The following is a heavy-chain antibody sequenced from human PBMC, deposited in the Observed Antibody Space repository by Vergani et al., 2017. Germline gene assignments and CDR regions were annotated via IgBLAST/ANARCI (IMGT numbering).Heavy chain of an antibody. J-gene: IGHJ6*02. V-gene: IGHV1-69*08. D-gene: IGHD3-10*01. Sequence: QVQLVQSGAEVKKPGSSVKVSCKASGGTFSSYTISWVRQAPGQGLEWMGRIIPILGIANYAQKFQGRVTITADKSTSTAYMELSSLRSEDTAVYYCAREGSGSYSNYYYGMDVWGQGTTVTVSS. CDR3: AREGSGSYSNYYYGMDV. CDR1: GGTFSSYT. CDR2: IIPILGIA.